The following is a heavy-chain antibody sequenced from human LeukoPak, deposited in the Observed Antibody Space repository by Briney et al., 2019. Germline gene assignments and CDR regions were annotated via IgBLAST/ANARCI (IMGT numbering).Heavy chain of an antibody. CDR1: GYSFTTCW. CDR3: ARHGSGGSSSWPPLIDY. Sequence: HGESLKISCKASGYSFTTCWIGWVRQMPRKGLEWMGIIYPGGSDTRYRPSFQGQVTISADKSISTAYLQWSSLKASDTAMYYCARHGSGGSSSWPPLIDYWGQGTLVTVSS. CDR2: IYPGGSDT. D-gene: IGHD6-13*01. J-gene: IGHJ4*02. V-gene: IGHV5-51*01.